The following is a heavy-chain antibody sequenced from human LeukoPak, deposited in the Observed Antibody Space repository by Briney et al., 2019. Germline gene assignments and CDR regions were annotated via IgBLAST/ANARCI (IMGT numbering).Heavy chain of an antibody. CDR3: APTSGIFAFDI. CDR1: GLTFSDYY. D-gene: IGHD3-10*01. V-gene: IGHV3-11*04. CDR2: ISSSGSTI. Sequence: PGGSLRLSCAASGLTFSDYYMSWIRQAPGKGLEWVSYISSSGSTIYYADSVKGRFTISRDNSKNTLYLQMNSLRAEDTAVYYCAPTSGIFAFDIWGQGTMVTVSS. J-gene: IGHJ3*02.